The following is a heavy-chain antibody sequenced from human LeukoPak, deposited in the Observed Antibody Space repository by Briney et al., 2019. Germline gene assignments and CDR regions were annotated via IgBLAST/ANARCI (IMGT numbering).Heavy chain of an antibody. J-gene: IGHJ3*02. V-gene: IGHV3-21*04. D-gene: IGHD6-19*01. CDR1: GFTFSSYS. CDR3: ASPARDPVAGKAFDI. Sequence: HPGGSLRLSCAASGFTFSSYSMNWVRQAPGKGLEWVSSISSSSSYIYYADSVKGRFTISRDNAKNSLYLQMNSLRAEDTAVYYCASPARDPVAGKAFDIWGQGTMVTVSS. CDR2: ISSSSSYI.